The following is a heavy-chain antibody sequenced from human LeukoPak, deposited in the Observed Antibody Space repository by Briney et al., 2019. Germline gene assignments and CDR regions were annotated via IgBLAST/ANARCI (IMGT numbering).Heavy chain of an antibody. CDR3: ARRLSTRSYYLDD. CDR2: IYYSGTT. J-gene: IGHJ4*02. V-gene: IGHV4-59*04. Sequence: PSETLSLTCTVSGDSISSSYWSWIRQPPGKGLEWIGDIYYSGTTNYNPSLKSRVTMSVDTSKNQFSLKLNSATAADTAVYYCARRLSTRSYYLDDWGQGTLVTVSS. D-gene: IGHD2/OR15-2a*01. CDR1: GDSISSSY.